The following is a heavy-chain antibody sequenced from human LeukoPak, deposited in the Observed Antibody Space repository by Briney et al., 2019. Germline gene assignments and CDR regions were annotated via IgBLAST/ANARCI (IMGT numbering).Heavy chain of an antibody. J-gene: IGHJ6*03. CDR3: ARRWNYGRNYYIDV. D-gene: IGHD1-7*01. CDR2: INDSGTI. Sequence: SETLSLTRAVYGGSFSHYYWSWIRQSPGMGLEWIGEINDSGTINYNPSLMSRVTISLDKSKNQFSLRLSSATAADTAVYYCARRWNYGRNYYIDVWGKGATVSVSS. CDR1: GGSFSHYY. V-gene: IGHV4-34*01.